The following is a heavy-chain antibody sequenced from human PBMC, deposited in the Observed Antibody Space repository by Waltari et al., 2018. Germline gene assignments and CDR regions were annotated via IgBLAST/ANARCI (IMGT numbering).Heavy chain of an antibody. Sequence: QVQLVQSGAEVKKPGSSVKVSCKASGVTFSSYAISWVRQAPGQGLEWMGGIIPIFGTANYAQKFQGRVTITADESTSTAYMELSSLRSEDTAVYYCARGYYDSSGYSVYVFDIWGQGTMVTVSS. CDR2: IIPIFGTA. CDR3: ARGYYDSSGYSVYVFDI. J-gene: IGHJ3*02. D-gene: IGHD3-22*01. V-gene: IGHV1-69*13. CDR1: GVTFSSYA.